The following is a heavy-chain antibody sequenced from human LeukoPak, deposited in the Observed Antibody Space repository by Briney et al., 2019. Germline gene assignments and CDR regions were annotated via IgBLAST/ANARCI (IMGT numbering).Heavy chain of an antibody. CDR3: AKTGSSGWYAYFDY. D-gene: IGHD6-19*01. J-gene: IGHJ4*02. CDR2: IRYDGSNK. CDR1: GFTFSNYG. Sequence: GGSLRLSCAASGFTFSNYGMHWVRQAPGKGLEWVAFIRYDGSNKYYADSVKGRFTISRDNSKNALYLQMNSLRAEDTAVYYCAKTGSSGWYAYFDYWGQGTLVTVSS. V-gene: IGHV3-30*02.